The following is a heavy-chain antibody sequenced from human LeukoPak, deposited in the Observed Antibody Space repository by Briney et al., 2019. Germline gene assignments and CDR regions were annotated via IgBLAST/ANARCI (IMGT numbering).Heavy chain of an antibody. D-gene: IGHD5-24*01. V-gene: IGHV4-38-2*02. CDR3: ASLSITPY. J-gene: IGHJ4*02. CDR1: GYSISSGYY. Sequence: SEALSLTCTISGYSISSGYYWGWIRQPPGKGLEWIGSIYHSGSTNYNPSLKSRVTISVDTSKNQFSLKLSSVTAADTAVYYCASLSITPYWGQGTLVTVSS. CDR2: IYHSGST.